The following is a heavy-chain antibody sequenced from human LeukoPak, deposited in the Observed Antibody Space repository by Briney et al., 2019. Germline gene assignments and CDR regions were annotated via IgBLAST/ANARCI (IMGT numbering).Heavy chain of an antibody. J-gene: IGHJ3*02. V-gene: IGHV3-64D*09. CDR3: VKDRAYGSGSYIFHI. Sequence: GGSLRLSCSASGFPFSSYAMHWVRQAPGKGLEYVSAISDSGGSTYYADSVKGRFTISRDNSKNTLYLQMSSLRAEDTAVYFCVKDRAYGSGSYIFHIWGQGTMVTVSS. D-gene: IGHD3-10*01. CDR1: GFPFSSYA. CDR2: ISDSGGST.